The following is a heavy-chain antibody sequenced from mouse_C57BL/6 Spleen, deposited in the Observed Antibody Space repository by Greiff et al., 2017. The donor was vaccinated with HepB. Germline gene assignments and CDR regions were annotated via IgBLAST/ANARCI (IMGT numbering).Heavy chain of an antibody. Sequence: VKLQQPGAELVRPGTSVKLSCKASGYTFTSYWMHWVKQRPGQGLEWIGVIDPSDSYTNYNQKFKGKATLTVDTSSSTAYMQLSSLTSEDSAVYDCARGADYGSTWFAYWGQGTLVTVSA. D-gene: IGHD1-1*01. CDR2: IDPSDSYT. J-gene: IGHJ3*01. CDR3: ARGADYGSTWFAY. V-gene: IGHV1-59*01. CDR1: GYTFTSYW.